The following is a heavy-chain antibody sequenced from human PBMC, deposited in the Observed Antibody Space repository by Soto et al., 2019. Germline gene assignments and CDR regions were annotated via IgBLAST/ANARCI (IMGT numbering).Heavy chain of an antibody. CDR1: GFTFSSYS. Sequence: PGGSLRLSCAASGFTFSSYSMIWVRQAPGEGLEWLSFISSRSSVIYYAASVQGRFTISRDNAKNSLYLQMNSLTAEDTAVYYCARAFAGSSSSDYWGQGTLVTAPQ. J-gene: IGHJ4*02. CDR3: ARAFAGSSSSDY. V-gene: IGHV3-21*01. CDR2: ISSRSSVI. D-gene: IGHD6-6*01.